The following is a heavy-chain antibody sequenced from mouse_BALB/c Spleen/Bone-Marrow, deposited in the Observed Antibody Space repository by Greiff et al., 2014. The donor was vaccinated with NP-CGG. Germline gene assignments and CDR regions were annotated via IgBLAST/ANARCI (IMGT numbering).Heavy chain of an antibody. CDR1: GLTFSSYG. J-gene: IGHJ1*01. CDR3: ARSFGSSYWYFDV. CDR2: ISGGGSYT. D-gene: IGHD1-1*01. Sequence: EVQLVESGGGLVKPGGSLKLSCAASGLTFSSYGMSWVRQTPEKRLEWVATISGGGSYTYSSDSVKGRFTISRDNAKNNLNLQMSSLRSEDTALYYCARSFGSSYWYFDVWGAGTTVTVSS. V-gene: IGHV5-9-2*01.